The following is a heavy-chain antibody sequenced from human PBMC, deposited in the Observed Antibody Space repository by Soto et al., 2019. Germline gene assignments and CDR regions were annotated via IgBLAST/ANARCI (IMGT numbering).Heavy chain of an antibody. CDR2: IYYSGST. D-gene: IGHD2-2*01. CDR3: ARHKMRYCSSTSCLNYNWFDP. CDR1: GGSISSGGYY. V-gene: IGHV4-31*03. Sequence: PSETLSLTCTVSGGSISSGGYYWSWIRQHPGKGLEWIGYIYYSGSTYYNPSLKSRVTISVDTSKNQFSLKLSSVTAADTAVYYCARHKMRYCSSTSCLNYNWFDPWGQGTLVTVSS. J-gene: IGHJ5*02.